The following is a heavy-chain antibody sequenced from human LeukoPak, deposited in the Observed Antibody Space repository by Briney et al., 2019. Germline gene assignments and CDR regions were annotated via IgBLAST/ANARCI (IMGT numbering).Heavy chain of an antibody. Sequence: GGSLRLSCAASGFTFSSYAMSWVRQAPGKGLEWVSAISGSGGSTYYADSVKGRLTISRDNSKNTLYLQMNSLRAEDTAVYYCAKKEWLQGAFDYWGQGTLVTVSS. D-gene: IGHD5-12*01. CDR1: GFTFSSYA. J-gene: IGHJ4*02. CDR3: AKKEWLQGAFDY. CDR2: ISGSGGST. V-gene: IGHV3-23*01.